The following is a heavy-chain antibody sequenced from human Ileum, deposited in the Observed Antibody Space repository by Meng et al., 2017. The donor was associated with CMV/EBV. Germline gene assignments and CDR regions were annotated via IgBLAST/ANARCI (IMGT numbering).Heavy chain of an antibody. CDR1: GGSISPYY. CDR3: ARPDSSGWKNWFDP. Sequence: SETLSLTCSVSGGSISPYYWNWIRQPPGKGLEWIGYVYYSGSTNYNPSLKSRVTISVDTSKNQFSLKLSSVTAADTAVYYCARPDSSGWKNWFDPWGQGTLVTVSS. V-gene: IGHV4-59*08. CDR2: VYYSGST. J-gene: IGHJ5*02. D-gene: IGHD6-19*01.